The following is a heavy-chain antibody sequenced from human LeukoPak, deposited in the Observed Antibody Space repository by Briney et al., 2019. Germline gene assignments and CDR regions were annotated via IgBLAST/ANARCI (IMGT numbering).Heavy chain of an antibody. V-gene: IGHV3-48*03. CDR2: ISSSGSTI. CDR1: GFTFSSYE. D-gene: IGHD3-22*01. J-gene: IGHJ6*03. CDR3: ARFYYYDSSGYHYYYYYMDV. Sequence: GGSLRLSCAASGFTFSSYEMNWVRQAPGKGLEWVSYISSSGSTIYYADSVKGRFTISRDNAKNSLYLQMNSLRAEDTAVYYCARFYYYDSSGYHYYYYYMDVWGKGTTVTVSS.